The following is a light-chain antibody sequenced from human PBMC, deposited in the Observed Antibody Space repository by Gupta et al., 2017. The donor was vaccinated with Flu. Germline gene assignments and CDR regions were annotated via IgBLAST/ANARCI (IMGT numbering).Light chain of an antibody. J-gene: IGLJ2*01. V-gene: IGLV1-44*01. CDR1: SSHIGSNT. CDR3: AAWDDSLNGVL. Sequence: QSVLTQPPSASGTPGPRVTISCSGSSSHIGSNTANWYQQLPGTAPKLLIYSDNQRPSGVPDRFSGSKSGTSASLAVSGLQSEDEADYYCAAWDDSLNGVLFGGGTKLTVL. CDR2: SDN.